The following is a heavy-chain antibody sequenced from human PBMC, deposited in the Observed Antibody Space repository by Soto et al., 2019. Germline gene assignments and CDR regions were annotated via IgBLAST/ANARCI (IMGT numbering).Heavy chain of an antibody. CDR3: ARGNKGPGHYGPGSQGWYGP. D-gene: IGHD3-10*01. CDR2: IIPITETP. J-gene: IGHJ5*02. V-gene: IGHV1-69*06. Sequence: QVQLVQSGAEVKKPGSSVKVSCKVSGGTFSSHAINWLRQAPGQGLEWMGVIIPITETPNNAEKFQGRVTMTADKSTTIVYMELSSLTFDDTAVYFCARGNKGPGHYGPGSQGWYGPWGQGTLVTVSS. CDR1: GGTFSSHA.